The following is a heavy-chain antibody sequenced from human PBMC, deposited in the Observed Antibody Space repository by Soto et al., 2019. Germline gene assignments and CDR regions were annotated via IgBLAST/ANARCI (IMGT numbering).Heavy chain of an antibody. CDR3: VKDAAYDWYGRPRRP. J-gene: IGHJ1*01. Sequence: IRQNKGKGLEWVSGINWNSGSIGYADSVKGRFAISRDNAKNSLHLQMNSLRAEDTAFYYCVKDAAYDWYGRPRRPWGQGLLVTV. V-gene: IGHV3-9*01. D-gene: IGHD1-1*01. CDR2: INWNSGSI.